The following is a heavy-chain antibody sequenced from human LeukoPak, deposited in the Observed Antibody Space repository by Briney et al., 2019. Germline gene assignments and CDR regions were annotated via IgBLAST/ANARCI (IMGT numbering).Heavy chain of an antibody. V-gene: IGHV4-39*01. CDR1: GGSIKSFEFY. CDR3: ARHPYYYDTSGSYKGHFDL. Sequence: SATLSLTCSASGGSIKSFEFYWGWIRQPPGKGLEWIGSIFFSGTTYYNPSLKSRITISVDTSANQFSLRLGSVTAADTAMYFCARHPYYYDTSGSYKGHFDLWGQGTLVAVSS. J-gene: IGHJ4*02. D-gene: IGHD3-22*01. CDR2: IFFSGTT.